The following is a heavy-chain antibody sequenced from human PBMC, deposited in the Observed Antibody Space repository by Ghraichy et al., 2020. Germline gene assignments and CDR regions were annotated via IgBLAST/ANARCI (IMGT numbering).Heavy chain of an antibody. D-gene: IGHD3-10*01. CDR2: IYTSGST. Sequence: LSLTCTVSGGSISSGSYYWSWIRQPAGKGLEWIGRIYTSGSTNYNPSLKSRVTISVDTSKNQFSLKLSSVTAADTAVYYCAREYYYGSGSYDYWGQGTLVTVSS. V-gene: IGHV4-61*02. CDR3: AREYYYGSGSYDY. J-gene: IGHJ4*02. CDR1: GGSISSGSYY.